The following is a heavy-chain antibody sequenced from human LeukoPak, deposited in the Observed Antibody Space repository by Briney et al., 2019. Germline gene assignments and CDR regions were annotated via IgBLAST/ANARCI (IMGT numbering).Heavy chain of an antibody. D-gene: IGHD3-3*02. CDR3: ARGRLAHFFDF. Sequence: PSETLSLTCTVSGGSISSSDYYWGWIRQSPGKGLEWVGTIYYSGNTYYNPSLKSRAAISIDTSKNQFSLKLSSVTAADTAVYYCARGRLAHFFDFWGQGTLVTVSS. V-gene: IGHV4-39*07. CDR1: GGSISSSDYY. J-gene: IGHJ4*02. CDR2: IYYSGNT.